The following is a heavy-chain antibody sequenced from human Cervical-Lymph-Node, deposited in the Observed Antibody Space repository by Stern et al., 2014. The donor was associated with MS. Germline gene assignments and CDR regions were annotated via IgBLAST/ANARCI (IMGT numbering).Heavy chain of an antibody. D-gene: IGHD6-13*01. Sequence: QDQLVQSGPGLVKPSETLSLTCTVSGGSIRSYYWSWIRQAPGKGLEWIGYIYYSGHPDYNPSLQGRVTVSVDTSKNQVSLRLSSVTAADTAVYYCARGFSSSWYGGRFFNYWGQGTLVTVSS. CDR1: GGSIRSYY. V-gene: IGHV4-59*01. CDR3: ARGFSSSWYGGRFFNY. J-gene: IGHJ4*02. CDR2: IYYSGHP.